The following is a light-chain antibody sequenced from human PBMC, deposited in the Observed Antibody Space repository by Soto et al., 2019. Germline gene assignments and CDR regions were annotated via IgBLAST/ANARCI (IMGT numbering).Light chain of an antibody. CDR1: RSLLHSNGYNY. CDR3: MQALQTPPT. J-gene: IGKJ4*01. CDR2: LGS. Sequence: DIVMTQSPLSLPVTPGEPASISCRSSRSLLHSNGYNYLDWYLQKPGQSPQLLIYLGSNRASGVPDRFSGSGSGTDFTLKISRVEADEVGVYYCMQALQTPPTFGGGTKVEI. V-gene: IGKV2-28*01.